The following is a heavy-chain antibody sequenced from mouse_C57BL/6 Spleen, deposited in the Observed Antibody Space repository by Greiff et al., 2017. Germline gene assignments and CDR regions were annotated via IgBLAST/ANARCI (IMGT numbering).Heavy chain of an antibody. Sequence: VQLQQSGPELVKPGASVKMSCKASGYTFTDYNMHWVKQSHGKSLEWIGYINPNNGGTSYNQKFKGKATLTVNKSSSTAYMELRSLTSEDSAVYYCARAYYYGSSYGYFDVWGTGTTVTVSS. CDR1: GYTFTDYN. V-gene: IGHV1-22*01. CDR3: ARAYYYGSSYGYFDV. CDR2: INPNNGGT. J-gene: IGHJ1*03. D-gene: IGHD1-1*01.